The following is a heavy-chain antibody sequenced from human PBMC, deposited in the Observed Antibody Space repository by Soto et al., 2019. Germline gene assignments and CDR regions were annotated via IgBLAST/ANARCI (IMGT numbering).Heavy chain of an antibody. D-gene: IGHD5-18*01. CDR3: ARVARGYSYGWVYGLDP. CDR2: ISAYNGNT. Sequence: GASVKVSCKASGYTFTSYGISWVRQAPGQGLEWMGWISAYNGNTNYAQKLQGRVTMTTDTSTSTAYMELRSLRSDDTAVYYCARVARGYSYGWVYGLDPWGQGTLVTVSS. V-gene: IGHV1-18*01. CDR1: GYTFTSYG. J-gene: IGHJ5*02.